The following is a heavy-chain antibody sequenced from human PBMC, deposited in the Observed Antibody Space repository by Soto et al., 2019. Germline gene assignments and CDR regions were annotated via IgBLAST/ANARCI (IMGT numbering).Heavy chain of an antibody. V-gene: IGHV3-72*01. CDR1: GFTFSDHY. Sequence: HPGGSLRLSCAASGFTFSDHYMDWVRQAPGKGLEWVGRIKNKANNYNTEYAASVRGRFTISRDDSKNSLDLQMNSLKTEDTAVYLCFRVRLGEPPGLFDYWGRGTLVTVSS. CDR2: IKNKANNYNT. J-gene: IGHJ4*02. D-gene: IGHD3-16*01. CDR3: FRVRLGEPPGLFDY.